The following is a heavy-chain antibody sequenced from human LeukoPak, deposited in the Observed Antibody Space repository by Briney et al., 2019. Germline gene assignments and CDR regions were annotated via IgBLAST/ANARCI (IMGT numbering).Heavy chain of an antibody. CDR2: IYHSGST. D-gene: IGHD3-10*01. Sequence: SETLSLTCAVSGDSISSGDCWSWVRQPPGKGLEWIGEIYHSGSTSYNPSLRSRVTISVDKSKKQFSLKLNSVTAADTALYYCARGVLLWFGELYSSHFDFWGQGTLVTVSS. V-gene: IGHV4-4*02. CDR3: ARGVLLWFGELYSSHFDF. J-gene: IGHJ4*02. CDR1: GDSISSGDC.